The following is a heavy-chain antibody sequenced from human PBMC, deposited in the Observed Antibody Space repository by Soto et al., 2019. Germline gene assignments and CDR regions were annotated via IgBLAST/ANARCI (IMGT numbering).Heavy chain of an antibody. V-gene: IGHV1-18*01. Sequence: ASVKVAFKASWYTLTIYFIILVLHSPVQWLELMGFISAYNGNTNYAQKLQCRVTMTTETSTSTAYMELRSLRSDDTAVYYCARALSYCNNGVCWYYFESRGKGHMVSVSS. J-gene: IGHJ4*02. CDR3: ARALSYCNNGVCWYYFES. CDR2: ISAYNGNT. CDR1: WYTLTIYF. D-gene: IGHD2-8*01.